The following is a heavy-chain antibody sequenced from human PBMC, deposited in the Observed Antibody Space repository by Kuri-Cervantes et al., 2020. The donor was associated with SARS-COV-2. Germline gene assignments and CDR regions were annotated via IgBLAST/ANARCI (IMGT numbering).Heavy chain of an antibody. D-gene: IGHD3-16*01. J-gene: IGHJ4*02. V-gene: IGHV3-30-3*01. CDR3: AREGLGGLGEPKYFDY. Sequence: LSLTCAASGFTFSSYAMHWVRQAPGKGLESVAVISYDGSNKYYADSVKGRFTISRDNSKNTLYLQMNSLRSEDTAVYYCAREGLGGLGEPKYFDYWGQGTLVTVSS. CDR1: GFTFSSYA. CDR2: ISYDGSNK.